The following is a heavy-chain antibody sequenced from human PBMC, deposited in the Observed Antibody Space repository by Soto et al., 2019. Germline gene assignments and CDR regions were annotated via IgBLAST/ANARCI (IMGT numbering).Heavy chain of an antibody. J-gene: IGHJ4*02. D-gene: IGHD3-22*01. CDR1: GFTFSSYA. Sequence: QVQLVEYGGCVVQRGRSLRLSSAASGFTFSSYAMHWVRQAPGKGLEWVAVISYDGSNKYYADSVKGRFTISRDNSKNPLYLHMNSLRAEDTAVYYCARDLRSHYDSSGYLDYWGQGTLVTVSS. CDR2: ISYDGSNK. CDR3: ARDLRSHYDSSGYLDY. V-gene: IGHV3-30-3*01.